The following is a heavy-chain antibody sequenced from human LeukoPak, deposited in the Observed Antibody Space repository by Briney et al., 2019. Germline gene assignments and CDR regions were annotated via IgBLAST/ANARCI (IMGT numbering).Heavy chain of an antibody. CDR1: GYTFTGYY. CDR2: MNPNSGNT. J-gene: IGHJ4*02. Sequence: ASVKVSCKASGYTFTGYYMHWVRQAPGQGLEWMGWMNPNSGNTGYAQKFQGRVTMTRNTSISTAYMELSSLRSEDTAVYYCARARYDSSGYSLFSYWGQGTLVTVSS. V-gene: IGHV1-8*02. CDR3: ARARYDSSGYSLFSY. D-gene: IGHD3-22*01.